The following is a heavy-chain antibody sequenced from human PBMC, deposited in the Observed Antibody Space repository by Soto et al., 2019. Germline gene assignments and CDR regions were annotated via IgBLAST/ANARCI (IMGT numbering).Heavy chain of an antibody. J-gene: IGHJ4*02. CDR1: GYTFTTYH. Sequence: QVQLVQSGAEVKKPGASVRVSCKASGYTFTTYHVHWVRQAPGQGPEWMGIIDPSSGITDYTQKFQGRVTMTRDTSTSVVYMELRSLRSEDTATYYCAREFTGTNVFDYWGQGTLLTVSP. V-gene: IGHV1-46*01. D-gene: IGHD1-1*01. CDR3: AREFTGTNVFDY. CDR2: IDPSSGIT.